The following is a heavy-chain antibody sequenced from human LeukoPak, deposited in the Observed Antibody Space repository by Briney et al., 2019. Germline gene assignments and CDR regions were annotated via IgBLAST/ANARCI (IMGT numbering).Heavy chain of an antibody. CDR2: INHSGST. Sequence: PSETLSLTCTVSGGSISSYYWSWIRQPPVKGLEWIGEINHSGSTNYNPSLKSRVTISVDTSKNQFSLKLSSVTAADTAVYYCARERYYYDSSANDWGQGTLVTVSS. J-gene: IGHJ4*02. V-gene: IGHV4-34*01. D-gene: IGHD3-22*01. CDR1: GGSISSYY. CDR3: ARERYYYDSSAND.